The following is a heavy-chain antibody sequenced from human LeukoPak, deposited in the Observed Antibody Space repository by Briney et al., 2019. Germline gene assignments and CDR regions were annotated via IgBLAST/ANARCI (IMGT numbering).Heavy chain of an antibody. CDR2: IYYSGST. CDR3: ARNRGWMDYYYMDV. Sequence: SETLSLTCTVSGGSISSYYWSWIRQPPGKGLEWIGYIYYSGSTNYNPSLKSRVTISVDTSKNQFSLKLSSVTAADTAVYYCARNRGWMDYYYMDVWGKGTTVTVSS. D-gene: IGHD6-19*01. J-gene: IGHJ6*03. V-gene: IGHV4-59*01. CDR1: GGSISSYY.